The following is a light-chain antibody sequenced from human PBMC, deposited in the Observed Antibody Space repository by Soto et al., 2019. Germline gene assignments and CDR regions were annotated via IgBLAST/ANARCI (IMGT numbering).Light chain of an antibody. Sequence: QSVLTQPPSVSAAPGQKVTISCSGSSSNIGNSYVSWYQQLPGTAPKLLIYDNNKRPSGIPDRFSGSKSGTSATMGITELQTGDEADYYRGTWDSSLSAGVFGRRTKLTV. V-gene: IGLV1-51*01. CDR3: GTWDSSLSAGV. CDR1: SSNIGNSY. J-gene: IGLJ2*01. CDR2: DNN.